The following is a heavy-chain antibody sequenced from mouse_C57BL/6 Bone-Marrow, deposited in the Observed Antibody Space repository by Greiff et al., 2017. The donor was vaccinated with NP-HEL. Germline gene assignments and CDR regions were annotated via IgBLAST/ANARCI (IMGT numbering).Heavy chain of an antibody. CDR2: IRSKSNNYAT. J-gene: IGHJ1*03. CDR3: VRHLITPGSCFDV. D-gene: IGHD1-1*01. Sequence: EVQLVESGGGLVQPKGSLKLSCAASGFSFNTYAMNWVRQAPGKGLEWVARIRSKSNNYATYYADSVKDRFTISRDDSESMLYLQMNNLKTEDTAMYYCVRHLITPGSCFDVWGTGTTVTVSS. V-gene: IGHV10-1*01. CDR1: GFSFNTYA.